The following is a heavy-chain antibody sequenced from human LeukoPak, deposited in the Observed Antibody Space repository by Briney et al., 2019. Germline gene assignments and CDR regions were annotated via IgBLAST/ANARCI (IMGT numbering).Heavy chain of an antibody. Sequence: PSETLSLTCTVSGGSISSGDYYWSWIRQPPGKGLEWIESIYYSGSTYYNPSLKSRVTISVDTSKNQFSLKLSSVTAADTAVYYCARAALLYYYDSSGTGNAFDIWGQGTMVTVSS. J-gene: IGHJ3*02. CDR3: ARAALLYYYDSSGTGNAFDI. V-gene: IGHV4-39*07. CDR2: IYYSGST. D-gene: IGHD3-22*01. CDR1: GGSISSGDYY.